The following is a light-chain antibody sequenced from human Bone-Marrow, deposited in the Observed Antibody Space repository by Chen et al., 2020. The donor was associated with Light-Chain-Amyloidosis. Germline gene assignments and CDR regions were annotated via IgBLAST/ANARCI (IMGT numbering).Light chain of an antibody. CDR3: QSYDSSLSGVV. CDR2: GDT. V-gene: IGLV1-40*01. CDR1: SSNIGAGYD. Sequence: QSVLTQSPSVSGAPGQRVIISCSGSSSNIGAGYDVHWYQQIPGTAPKLLIYGDTNRPSGVPDRFSGFKSGTSAYLAIAGLQAEDEAPYFCQSYDSSLSGVVFGGGAKLTVL. J-gene: IGLJ2*01.